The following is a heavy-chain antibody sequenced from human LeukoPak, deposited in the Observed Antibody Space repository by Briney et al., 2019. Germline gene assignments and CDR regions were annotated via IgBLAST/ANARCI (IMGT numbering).Heavy chain of an antibody. CDR2: ISGSGGGT. D-gene: IGHD5-18*01. J-gene: IGHJ6*02. Sequence: GGSLRLSCAASGFTFSSYGMSWVRRAPGKGLEWVSAISGSGGGTSHADSVKGRFTISRDYSKNTLFLQMTSLRAEDTAVYYCAKYNYDHNYHYYYGMDVWGQGTTVTVSS. CDR1: GFTFSSYG. V-gene: IGHV3-23*01. CDR3: AKYNYDHNYHYYYGMDV.